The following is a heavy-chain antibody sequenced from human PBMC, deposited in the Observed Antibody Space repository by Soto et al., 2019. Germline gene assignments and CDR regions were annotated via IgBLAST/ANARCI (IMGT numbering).Heavy chain of an antibody. CDR3: ARDRGYCSCNGCWNFDH. CDR1: GYTFTGYY. CDR2: INPKSGDT. Sequence: QVQLVQSGAEVKKPGASVKVSCKASGYTFTGYYMHWVRQAPGQGLEWMGWINPKSGDTNYAQNFQGRVTMTRDTVLSTAYMELSRLRSDDTAVYYCARDRGYCSCNGCWNFDHWGHGTLVTVSS. V-gene: IGHV1-2*02. J-gene: IGHJ4*01. D-gene: IGHD2-2*01.